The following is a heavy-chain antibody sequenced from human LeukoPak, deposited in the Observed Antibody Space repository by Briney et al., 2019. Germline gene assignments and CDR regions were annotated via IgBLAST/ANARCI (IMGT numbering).Heavy chain of an antibody. Sequence: GESLKISCKVSGYSFTTYWITWVRQMPGKGLEWMGRIDPSDSYTNYSPSFQGHVTISTDKSISTAYLQWSSLKASDTAMYYCARETYSGWTSGMDVWGQGTTVTVSS. J-gene: IGHJ6*02. CDR1: GYSFTTYW. CDR3: ARETYSGWTSGMDV. D-gene: IGHD6-19*01. V-gene: IGHV5-10-1*01. CDR2: IDPSDSYT.